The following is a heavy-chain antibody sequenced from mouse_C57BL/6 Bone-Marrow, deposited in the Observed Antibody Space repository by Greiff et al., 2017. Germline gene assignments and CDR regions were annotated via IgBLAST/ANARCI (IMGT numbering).Heavy chain of an antibody. CDR2: IRNKANGYTT. J-gene: IGHJ2*01. V-gene: IGHV7-3*01. CDR3: ERYKGPYYDSSYDYFDY. Sequence: EVKLMESGGGLVQPGGSLSLSCAASGFTFTDYYMSWVRQPPGKALEWLGFIRNKANGYTTEYSASVKGRFTISRDNSQSILYLKMNALGAEDSPTYYCERYKGPYYDSSYDYFDYWGQGTTLTVSS. D-gene: IGHD1-1*01. CDR1: GFTFTDYY.